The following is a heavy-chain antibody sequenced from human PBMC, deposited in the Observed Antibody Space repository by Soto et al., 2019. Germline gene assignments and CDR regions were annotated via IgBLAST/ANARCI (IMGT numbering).Heavy chain of an antibody. J-gene: IGHJ4*02. V-gene: IGHV5-51*01. CDR3: ARQEQLMTTVTSFDY. D-gene: IGHD4-17*01. CDR1: GYSFTSYW. CDR2: IYPGDSDT. Sequence: GESLKISCKGSGYSFTSYWIGWVRQMPGKGLEWMGIIYPGDSDTGYSPSFQGQVTISADKSISTAYLQWSSLKASDTAMYYCARQEQLMTTVTSFDYWGQGTLVTVSS.